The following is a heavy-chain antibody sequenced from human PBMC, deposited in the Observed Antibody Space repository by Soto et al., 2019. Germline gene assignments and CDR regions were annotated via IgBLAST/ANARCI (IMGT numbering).Heavy chain of an antibody. V-gene: IGHV3-74*01. D-gene: IGHD3-22*01. J-gene: IGHJ4*02. CDR1: GLTFSIYW. CDR3: ARGNYESSGYLDF. Sequence: GRSLRLSYAASGLTFSIYWMHWVRQAPGKGLVWVSRINSDGSSTNYADSVKGRFTISRDNSKDTLYLQMDSLRAEDTAVYYCARGNYESSGYLDFWGQGTQVTVSS. CDR2: INSDGSST.